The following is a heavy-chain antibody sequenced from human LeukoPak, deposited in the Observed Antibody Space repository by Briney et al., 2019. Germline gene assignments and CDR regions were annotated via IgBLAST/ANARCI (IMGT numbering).Heavy chain of an antibody. D-gene: IGHD1-26*01. V-gene: IGHV3-23*01. CDR2: ISSTGGTT. J-gene: IGHJ4*02. Sequence: GGSLRLSCAASGITFSSYGMSWVRQAPGKGLEWVSSISSTGGTTYYADSVKGRFTISRDNSKNTLYLQMNSLRAEDTAVYYCARARYSGSYGDWGQGTLVTVSS. CDR1: GITFSSYG. CDR3: ARARYSGSYGD.